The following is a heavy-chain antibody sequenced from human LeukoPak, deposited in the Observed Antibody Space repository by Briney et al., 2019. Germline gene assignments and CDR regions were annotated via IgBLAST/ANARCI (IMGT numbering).Heavy chain of an antibody. Sequence: SETLSLTCGVSGGSFSSYYWTWIRQPPGKGLEWIGEINPRGSTNYNPSLESRVTVSADTSRNRLSLSLTSVTAADSAVYFCARGLRQGSAWSWGPKEKSYQYMNVWGTGTTVIVSS. CDR3: ARGLRQGSAWSWGPKEKSYQYMNV. CDR1: GGSFSSYY. CDR2: INPRGST. D-gene: IGHD6-19*01. J-gene: IGHJ6*04. V-gene: IGHV4-34*01.